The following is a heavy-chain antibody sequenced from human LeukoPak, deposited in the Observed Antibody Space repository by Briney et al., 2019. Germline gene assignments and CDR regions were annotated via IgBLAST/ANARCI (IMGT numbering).Heavy chain of an antibody. D-gene: IGHD3-10*01. Sequence: GSLRLSCAASGFTVSSNYMSWVRQAPGKGLEWIGEINHSGSTNYNPSLKSRVTISVDTSKNQFSLKLSSVTAADTAVYYCARDYRFGNYGMDVWGQGTTVTVSS. V-gene: IGHV4-34*01. CDR1: GFTVSSNY. CDR3: ARDYRFGNYGMDV. J-gene: IGHJ6*02. CDR2: INHSGST.